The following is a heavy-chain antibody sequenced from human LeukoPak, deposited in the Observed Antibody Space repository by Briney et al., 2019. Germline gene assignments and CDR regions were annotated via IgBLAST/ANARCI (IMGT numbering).Heavy chain of an antibody. D-gene: IGHD5-18*01. Sequence: HPGGSLRLSCAASGFTFSSYSMNWVRQAPGKGLEWVSYISSSSSTIYYADSVKGRFTISRDNSKNTLYLQMNSLRAEDAAIYYCAKGRTGFSYGYGIDYWGQGTLVTVSS. J-gene: IGHJ4*02. CDR1: GFTFSSYS. V-gene: IGHV3-48*01. CDR2: ISSSSSTI. CDR3: AKGRTGFSYGYGIDY.